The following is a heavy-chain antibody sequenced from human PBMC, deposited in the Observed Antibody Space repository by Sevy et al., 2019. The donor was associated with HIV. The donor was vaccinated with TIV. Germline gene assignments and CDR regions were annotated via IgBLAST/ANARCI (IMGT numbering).Heavy chain of an antibody. V-gene: IGHV4-61*01. Sequence: LSLTCTVSGDSVTSGSSYWSWIRQPPGKGLEWIGYVYYSGGTNYNPSLKSRLTTSVDTSKNQFSLRLSSVMTADTAVYYCVREFNRYFDYWGQGILVTVSS. J-gene: IGHJ4*02. CDR3: VREFNRYFDY. CDR2: VYYSGGT. CDR1: GDSVTSGSSY.